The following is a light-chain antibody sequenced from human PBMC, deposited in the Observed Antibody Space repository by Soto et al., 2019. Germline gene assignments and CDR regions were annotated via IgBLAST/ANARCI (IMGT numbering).Light chain of an antibody. V-gene: IGKV1-39*01. CDR1: QSISSY. CDR2: AAS. J-gene: IGKJ1*01. Sequence: DLQMTQSPSSLSASVGDRVTITCRASQSISSYLNWYQQKPGKAPKLLIYAASSLQSGVPSRFSGSGSGTEFTLTISSLQPEDFATYYCQQSYSTPRTFGQGTKVEIK. CDR3: QQSYSTPRT.